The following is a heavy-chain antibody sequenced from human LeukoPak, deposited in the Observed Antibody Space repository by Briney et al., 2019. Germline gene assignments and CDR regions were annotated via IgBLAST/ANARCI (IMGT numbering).Heavy chain of an antibody. CDR3: ARVRTLYYYDSSGYYCYAFDI. Sequence: PSETLSLTCSVSIGSISSSKWWSWVRQPPGKGLEWIGEINHSGSTNYNPSLKSRVTISVDTSKNQLSLKLSSVTAADTAVYYCARVRTLYYYDSSGYYCYAFDIWGQGTMVTVSS. D-gene: IGHD3-22*01. J-gene: IGHJ3*02. V-gene: IGHV4-4*02. CDR1: IGSISSSKW. CDR2: INHSGST.